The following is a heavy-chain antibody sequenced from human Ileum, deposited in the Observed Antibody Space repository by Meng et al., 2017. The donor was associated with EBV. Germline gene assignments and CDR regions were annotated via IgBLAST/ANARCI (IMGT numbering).Heavy chain of an antibody. V-gene: IGHV4-61*01. CDR1: GGSASSGSYS. CDR2: IHYNGSS. D-gene: IGHD5-24*01. J-gene: IGHJ4*02. Sequence: QVRLEKSGPVPVKPSETLSLTCTVSGGSASSGSYSWSWIRQPPGKGLEWIGYIHYNGSSNYNPSLTSRVTISVDTSKNQFSLRLSSVTAADTAVYYCARDRGGYNVIDYWGQGTLVTVSS. CDR3: ARDRGGYNVIDY.